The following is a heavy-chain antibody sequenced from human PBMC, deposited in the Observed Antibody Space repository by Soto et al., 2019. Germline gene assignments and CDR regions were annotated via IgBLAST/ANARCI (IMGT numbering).Heavy chain of an antibody. Sequence: SSVKVSCKASGGTFSSYAISWVRQAPGQGLEWMGGIIPIFGTANYAQKFQGRVTITADKSTSTAYMELSSLRSEDTAVYYCARDWGTYYYDSSGTRTIYYYYGMDVWGQGTTVTVSS. CDR2: IIPIFGTA. CDR3: ARDWGTYYYDSSGTRTIYYYYGMDV. J-gene: IGHJ6*02. CDR1: GGTFSSYA. V-gene: IGHV1-69*06. D-gene: IGHD3-22*01.